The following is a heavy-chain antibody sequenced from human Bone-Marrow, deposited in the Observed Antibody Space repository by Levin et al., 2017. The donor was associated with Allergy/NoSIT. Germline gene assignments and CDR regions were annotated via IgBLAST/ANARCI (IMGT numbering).Heavy chain of an antibody. Sequence: SCAASGFTFRDYYMSWIRQAPGKGLEWISYISVSSSTEYYADSVEGRFTISRDDARDSLYLQMNSLRAEDTAVYYCASHILTGTTADAFGVWGQGTLVTVSS. D-gene: IGHD1-20*01. J-gene: IGHJ3*01. CDR2: ISVSSSTE. CDR1: GFTFRDYY. CDR3: ASHILTGTTADAFGV. V-gene: IGHV3-11*01.